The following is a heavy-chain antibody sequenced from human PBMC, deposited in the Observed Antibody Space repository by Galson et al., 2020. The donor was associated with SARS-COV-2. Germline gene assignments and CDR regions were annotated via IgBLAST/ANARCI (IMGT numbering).Heavy chain of an antibody. J-gene: IGHJ5*02. D-gene: IGHD4-17*01. CDR1: GYTFTDYY. V-gene: IGHV1-2*02. Sequence: ASVTVSCKASGYTFTDYYMHWVRLAPGQGLEWLGWVKPKSGGTDYAQKCQGRVSMTSDTSISTVYMELSGLTSDDSAVYYCARDRRGGGSTAWFDPWGQGTLVTVSS. CDR2: VKPKSGGT. CDR3: ARDRRGGGSTAWFDP.